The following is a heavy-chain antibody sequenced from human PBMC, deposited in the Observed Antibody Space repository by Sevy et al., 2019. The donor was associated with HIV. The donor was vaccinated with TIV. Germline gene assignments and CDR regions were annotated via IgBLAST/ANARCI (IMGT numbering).Heavy chain of an antibody. Sequence: ASVKVSCKASGDTFSTYDINWVRQAPGQGLEWMGWMSPKSGSTGFAQKFQGRLTMTRETSINTAYMELSSLRSEDTGGNYCAGGGSSDDWNYGYYYCGLVVWGQGTTVTVSS. J-gene: IGHJ6*02. CDR1: GDTFSTYD. D-gene: IGHD1-7*01. CDR2: MSPKSGST. CDR3: AGGGSSDDWNYGYYYCGLVV. V-gene: IGHV1-8*02.